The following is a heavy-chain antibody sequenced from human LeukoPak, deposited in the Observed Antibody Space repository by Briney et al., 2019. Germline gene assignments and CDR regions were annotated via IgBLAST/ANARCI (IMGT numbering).Heavy chain of an antibody. J-gene: IGHJ6*03. V-gene: IGHV3-11*04. Sequence: GGSLRLSCAASGFTFSDYYMSWIRQAPGKGLEWVAYITGGGSTIYYADSVQGRLTISRDNAKNSLFLQMNSLRVEDTAAYYCARTTGYHYHMDVWGNGTTVTIS. CDR1: GFTFSDYY. D-gene: IGHD4-11*01. CDR2: ITGGGSTI. CDR3: ARTTGYHYHMDV.